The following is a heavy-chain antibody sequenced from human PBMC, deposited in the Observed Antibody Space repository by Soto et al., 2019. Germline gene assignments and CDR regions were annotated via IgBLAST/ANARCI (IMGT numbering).Heavy chain of an antibody. V-gene: IGHV1-46*03. CDR1: GYTFTSYY. CDR2: INPSGGST. J-gene: IGHJ4*02. CDR3: ARVGSYPSHSSYLIVDY. Sequence: ASVKVSCKASGYTFTSYYMHWVRQAPGQGLEWMGIINPSGGSTSYAQKFQGRVTMTRDTSTSTVYMELSSLRSEDTAVYYCARVGSYPSHSSYLIVDYWGQGTLVTVSS. D-gene: IGHD6-6*01.